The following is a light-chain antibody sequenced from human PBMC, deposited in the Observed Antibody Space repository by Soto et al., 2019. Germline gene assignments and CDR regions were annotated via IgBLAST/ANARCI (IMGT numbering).Light chain of an antibody. CDR1: QSVGKN. J-gene: IGKJ4*01. CDR2: GAS. Sequence: EIVMTQSPATLSVSPGERATLSCRASQSVGKNLAWYQQKPGQAPRLLIYGASTRATGIPARFSGSGSGTEFTLIISSLQSEDFAAYYCQQYTNWPLTFGGGTKVEI. CDR3: QQYTNWPLT. V-gene: IGKV3-15*01.